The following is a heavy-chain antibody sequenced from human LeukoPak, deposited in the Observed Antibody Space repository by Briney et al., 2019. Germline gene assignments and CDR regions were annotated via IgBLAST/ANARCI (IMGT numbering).Heavy chain of an antibody. CDR3: ARDRQQLVRRGFDY. CDR2: INWNGGST. D-gene: IGHD6-13*01. V-gene: IGHV3-20*04. CDR1: GFTFDDYG. J-gene: IGHJ4*02. Sequence: GGSLRLSCAASGFTFDDYGMSWVRQAPGKGLEWVSGINWNGGSTVYADSVKGRFTISRDNAKNSLYLQMNSLRAEDTALYYCARDRQQLVRRGFDYWGQGTLVTVAS.